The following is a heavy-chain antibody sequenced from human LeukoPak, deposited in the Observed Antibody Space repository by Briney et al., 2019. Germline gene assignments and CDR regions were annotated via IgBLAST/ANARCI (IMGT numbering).Heavy chain of an antibody. CDR2: IRSKPHNYAT. D-gene: IGHD2-15*01. J-gene: IGHJ4*02. V-gene: IGHV3-73*01. CDR1: GFSFSGSA. Sequence: GGSLKLSCAVSGFSFSGSAMHWVRQASGKGLEWVGRIRSKPHNYATAYAASVKGRFTLSRDDSENTAFLQMNSLRTEDTAVYYCARDSGGHQWGQGTRVSVCS. CDR3: ARDSGGHQ.